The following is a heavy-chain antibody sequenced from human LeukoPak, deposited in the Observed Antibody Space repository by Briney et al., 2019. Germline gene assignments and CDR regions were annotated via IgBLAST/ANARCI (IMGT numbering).Heavy chain of an antibody. CDR1: GGTFSSYA. D-gene: IGHD2-2*01. CDR2: IIPIFGTA. Sequence: SVKVSCKASGGTFSSYAISWVRQAPGQGLEWMGGIIPIFGTANYAQRFQGRVTITADESTSTAYMELSSLRSEDTAVYYCAGDIVVVPAATGGWFDPWGQGTLVTVSS. CDR3: AGDIVVVPAATGGWFDP. V-gene: IGHV1-69*01. J-gene: IGHJ5*02.